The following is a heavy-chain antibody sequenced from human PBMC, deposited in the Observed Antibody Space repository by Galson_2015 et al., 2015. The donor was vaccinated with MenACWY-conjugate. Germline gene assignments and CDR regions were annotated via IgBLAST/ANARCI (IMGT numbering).Heavy chain of an antibody. J-gene: IGHJ4*02. Sequence: SVKVSCKASGYTFTSYGISWVRQAPGQGLEWMGWISDYNGNTNYAQTLKGRVTMSTDTSKNTAYMELKSLRAEDTAVYYCARDGGRVGASGAGDYWGQGTLVTVSS. CDR3: ARDGGRVGASGAGDY. D-gene: IGHD1-26*01. V-gene: IGHV1-18*01. CDR2: ISDYNGNT. CDR1: GYTFTSYG.